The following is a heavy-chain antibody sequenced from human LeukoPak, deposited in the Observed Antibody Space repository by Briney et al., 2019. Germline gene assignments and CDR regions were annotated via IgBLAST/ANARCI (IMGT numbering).Heavy chain of an antibody. J-gene: IGHJ4*02. CDR3: VKDYDILTGYFDY. CDR2: ISSNGGST. Sequence: GGPLRLSCSASGFTFSRYAMHWPPQAPGKGVEYVSAISSNGGSTYYADSVKGRFTISRDNSKNTLYFQMSSLRAEDTAVYYCVKDYDILTGYFDYWGQGTLVTVSS. CDR1: GFTFSRYA. V-gene: IGHV3-64D*06. D-gene: IGHD3-9*01.